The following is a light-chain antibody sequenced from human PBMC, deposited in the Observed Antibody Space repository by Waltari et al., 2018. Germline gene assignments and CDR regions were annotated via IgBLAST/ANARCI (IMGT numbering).Light chain of an antibody. Sequence: LTHSPGTYPLSQGARATASCRPRQSVIRSLAWYQQKPRLAPRLLIYDASSRATDIPDGFSRSGVGRDFSLTISRLKPEDFEVYYCQKDVRLPATYGQGNKVEIE. CDR2: DAS. V-gene: IGKV3-20*01. CDR1: QSVIRS. J-gene: IGKJ1*01. CDR3: QKDVRLPAT.